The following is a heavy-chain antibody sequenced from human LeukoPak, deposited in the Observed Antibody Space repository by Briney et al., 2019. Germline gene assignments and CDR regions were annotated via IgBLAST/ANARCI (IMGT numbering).Heavy chain of an antibody. CDR1: AFTFSSYA. D-gene: IGHD2-15*01. J-gene: IGHJ6*02. CDR3: AGDYVVPYYGLDD. Sequence: PGGSLRLSCAVSAFTFSSYAMHWVRQAPGKGLEWVAMISYDGSNKYYADSVKGRFTISRDNSKNTLYLQMNSLRAEDTAVYYCAGDYVVPYYGLDDWGQGTTVTVSS. CDR2: ISYDGSNK. V-gene: IGHV3-30*03.